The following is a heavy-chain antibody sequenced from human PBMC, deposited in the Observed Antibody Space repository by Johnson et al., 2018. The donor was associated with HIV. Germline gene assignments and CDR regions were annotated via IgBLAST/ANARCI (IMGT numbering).Heavy chain of an antibody. CDR2: ISGSGGST. Sequence: VQLVESGGGLVQPGRSLRLSCAASGFTFDDYAMHWVRQAPGKGLEWVSGISGSGGSTYYADSVKGRFTISRDNSKNTLYLQMNGLTVEDTAMYYCGRDYDYDNSDQSGIDVFDVWGQGTKVTGSS. D-gene: IGHD3-22*01. V-gene: IGHV3-23*04. J-gene: IGHJ3*01. CDR1: GFTFDDYA. CDR3: GRDYDYDNSDQSGIDVFDV.